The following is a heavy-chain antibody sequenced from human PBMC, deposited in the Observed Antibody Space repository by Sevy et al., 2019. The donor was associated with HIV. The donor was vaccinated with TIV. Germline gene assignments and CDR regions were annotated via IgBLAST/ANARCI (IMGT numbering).Heavy chain of an antibody. CDR2: ISSSDRTI. Sequence: GGSLRLSCAASGFTFSNYEMNWVRQAPGKGLEWVSYISSSDRTIYYADSVRGRFIISRDNAKNSLYLQMNSLRAEDTAVYYCARDRVGATGLGYFEHWGQGTLVTVSS. CDR3: ARDRVGATGLGYFEH. J-gene: IGHJ1*01. V-gene: IGHV3-48*03. CDR1: GFTFSNYE. D-gene: IGHD1-26*01.